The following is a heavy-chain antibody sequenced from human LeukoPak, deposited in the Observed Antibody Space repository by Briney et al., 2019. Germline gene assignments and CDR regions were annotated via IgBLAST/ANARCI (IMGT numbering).Heavy chain of an antibody. D-gene: IGHD6-19*01. Sequence: GGSLRLSCAASGFTFRTYAMSWVRQAPGKGLEWVSHINHGDNNTFYADSVKGRFTLSRDSSKNTLYLQMNSLRAEDTAIYYCARKAVATAGIALDNWGQGTVVTVSS. CDR1: GFTFRTYA. J-gene: IGHJ4*02. CDR2: INHGDNNT. V-gene: IGHV3-23*01. CDR3: ARKAVATAGIALDN.